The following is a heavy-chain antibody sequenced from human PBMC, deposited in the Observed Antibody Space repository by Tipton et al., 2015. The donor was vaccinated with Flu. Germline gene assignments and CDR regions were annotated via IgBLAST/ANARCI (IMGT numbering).Heavy chain of an antibody. CDR3: AREGDYYDSSGPISLFYY. CDR1: GGSISSGGYY. D-gene: IGHD3-22*01. CDR2: IYYSAST. V-gene: IGHV4-31*03. J-gene: IGHJ4*02. Sequence: LRLSCTVSGGSISSGGYYWSWIRQHPGKGLEWIGYIYYSASTYYNPSLKSRVTISVDTSKNQFSLKLSSVTAADTTVYYCAREGDYYDSSGPISLFYYWGQGTLVTVSS.